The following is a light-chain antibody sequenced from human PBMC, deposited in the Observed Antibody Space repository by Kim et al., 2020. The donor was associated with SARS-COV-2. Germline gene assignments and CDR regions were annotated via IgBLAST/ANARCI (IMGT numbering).Light chain of an antibody. CDR2: GAS. V-gene: IGKV3-20*01. CDR3: QQYSSSPAT. Sequence: SPVERPTLSCRASQSVSSTYLAWYQQKPGQAPRLLIYGASSRATGIPDRFSGSGSGTDFTLTITRLEPEDFAVYYCQQYSSSPATFGQGTKVDIK. CDR1: QSVSSTY. J-gene: IGKJ1*01.